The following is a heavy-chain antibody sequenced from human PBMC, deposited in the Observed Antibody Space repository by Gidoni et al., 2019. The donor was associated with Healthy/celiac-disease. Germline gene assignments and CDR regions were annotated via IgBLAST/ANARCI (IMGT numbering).Heavy chain of an antibody. V-gene: IGHV3-72*01. CDR2: TRNKANSYTT. Sequence: EVQLVESGGGLVQPGGSLRLSCAASVFTFSPPYIDWVRQAPGKGLEWVGRTRNKANSYTTEYAASVKGRFTISREDSKNSLYLQMNSLKTEDTAVYYCARLLWFGELDAFDIWGQGTMVTVSS. CDR1: VFTFSPPY. D-gene: IGHD3-10*01. CDR3: ARLLWFGELDAFDI. J-gene: IGHJ3*02.